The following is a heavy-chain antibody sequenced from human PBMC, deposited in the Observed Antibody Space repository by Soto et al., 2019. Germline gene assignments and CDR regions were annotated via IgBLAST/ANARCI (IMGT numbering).Heavy chain of an antibody. V-gene: IGHV5-51*01. Sequence: EVQLVQSGAEVKKPGESLKISCKGSGYSFTSYWIGWVRQMPGKGLEWMGIIYPGDSDTRYSPSFQGQVTISADKSISTAYLQWSILKASDTAMYYCASTSAAGKYYYGMDVWGQGTTVTVSS. J-gene: IGHJ6*02. CDR3: ASTSAAGKYYYGMDV. D-gene: IGHD6-13*01. CDR2: IYPGDSDT. CDR1: GYSFTSYW.